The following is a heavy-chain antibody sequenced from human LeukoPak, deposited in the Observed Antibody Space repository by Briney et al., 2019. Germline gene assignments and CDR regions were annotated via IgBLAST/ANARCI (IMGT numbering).Heavy chain of an antibody. CDR1: GGSFSSYY. J-gene: IGHJ4*02. Sequence: PSETLTLTCTVSGGSFSSYYWSWVRQPPGKGLEWIGYIKYSGTTNYNPSLKSRVTISVDTSKNQYSLKLTSVTAADTAVYYCARGGYCSGAACYPDYWGQGTLVTVSS. D-gene: IGHD2-15*01. CDR2: IKYSGTT. CDR3: ARGGYCSGAACYPDY. V-gene: IGHV4-59*01.